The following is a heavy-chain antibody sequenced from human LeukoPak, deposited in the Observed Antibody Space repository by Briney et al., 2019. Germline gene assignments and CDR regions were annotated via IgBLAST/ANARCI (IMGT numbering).Heavy chain of an antibody. CDR2: IRYDGSNK. CDR3: AKDRAPPDSSGYSYFDY. V-gene: IGHV3-30*02. J-gene: IGHJ4*02. D-gene: IGHD3-22*01. Sequence: GGSLRLSCAASGFTFSSYEMNWVRQAPGKGLEWVAFIRYDGSNKYYADSVRGRFTISRDNSKNTLYLQMNSLRAEDTAVYYCAKDRAPPDSSGYSYFDYWGQGTLVTVSS. CDR1: GFTFSSYE.